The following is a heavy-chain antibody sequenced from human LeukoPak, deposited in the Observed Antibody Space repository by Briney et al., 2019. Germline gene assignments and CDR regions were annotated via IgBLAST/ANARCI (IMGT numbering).Heavy chain of an antibody. Sequence: SQTLSLTCTVSGVSIIRGSYYWSWIRQPAGKGLEWIGRIYTDGSTNYNPSLKSRVTISVDTSENQFSLKLSSVTAADTAVYYCARVLGNAFDIWGQGTMVTVSS. CDR3: ARVLGNAFDI. J-gene: IGHJ3*02. CDR2: IYTDGST. CDR1: GVSIIRGSYY. V-gene: IGHV4-61*02. D-gene: IGHD7-27*01.